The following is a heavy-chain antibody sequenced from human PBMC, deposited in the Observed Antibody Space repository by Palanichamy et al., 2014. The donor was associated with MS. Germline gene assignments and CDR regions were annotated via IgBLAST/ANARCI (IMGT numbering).Heavy chain of an antibody. J-gene: IGHJ6*02. D-gene: IGHD6-13*01. CDR1: GFTFSSYW. CDR2: IKQDGSEK. V-gene: IGHV3-7*03. CDR3: ARDSSSWIYYYYYGMDV. Sequence: EVQLVESGGGLVQPGGSLRLSCAASGFTFSSYWMSWVRQAPGKGLEWVANIKQDGSEKYYVDSVKGRFTISRDNAKNSLYLQMNSLRAEDAAVYYCARDSSSWIYYYYYGMDVWGQGTTVTVSS.